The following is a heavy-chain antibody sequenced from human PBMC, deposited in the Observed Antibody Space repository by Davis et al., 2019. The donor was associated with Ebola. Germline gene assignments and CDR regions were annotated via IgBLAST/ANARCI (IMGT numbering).Heavy chain of an antibody. CDR1: GGSISSYY. J-gene: IGHJ5*02. D-gene: IGHD3-10*01. V-gene: IGHV4-34*01. CDR3: ARGGPMVRGVYGYNWFDP. CDR2: INHSGST. Sequence: SETLSLTCTVSGGSISSYYWSWLRQPPGKGLEWIGEINHSGSTNYNPSLKRRVTISVDTSKNQFSLKLSSVTAADTAVYYCARGGPMVRGVYGYNWFDPWGQGTLVTVSS.